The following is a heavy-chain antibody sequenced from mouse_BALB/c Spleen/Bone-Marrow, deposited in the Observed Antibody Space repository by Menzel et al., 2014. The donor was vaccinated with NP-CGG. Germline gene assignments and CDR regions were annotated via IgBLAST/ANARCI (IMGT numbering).Heavy chain of an antibody. CDR3: TRTGTGYFDY. Sequence: EVMLVESGGGLVQPGESMKLSCVVSGFTFSHYRMNWVRQSPEKGLEWVAEIRLKSNNYATHYAESVKGRFTISRDDSKSSVYLQMNNLRAEDTGIYYCTRTGTGYFDYWGQGTTLTVSS. J-gene: IGHJ2*01. CDR1: GFTFSHYR. V-gene: IGHV6-6*02. D-gene: IGHD4-1*01. CDR2: IRLKSNNYAT.